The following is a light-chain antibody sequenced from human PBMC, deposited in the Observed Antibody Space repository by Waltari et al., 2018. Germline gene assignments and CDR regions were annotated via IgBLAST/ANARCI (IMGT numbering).Light chain of an antibody. CDR1: QSLGSS. Sequence: ETVLTQSPGTLALSPGERATLSCRASQSLGSSLAWYQHITGQAPRLLFYDASNRATGIPARFSGSGSGTDFTLTISSLEPEDSAVYYCQQRINWPRTFGQGTKVEIK. V-gene: IGKV3-11*01. CDR3: QQRINWPRT. CDR2: DAS. J-gene: IGKJ1*01.